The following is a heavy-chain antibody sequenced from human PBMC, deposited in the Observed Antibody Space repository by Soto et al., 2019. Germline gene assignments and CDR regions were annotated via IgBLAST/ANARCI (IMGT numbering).Heavy chain of an antibody. Sequence: EVQVVESGGGLVQPGGSLRLSCAASGFTFSDHYMDWVRQAPGKGLEWVGRTRNKAHSYTTEYAASVKGRFTISRDDSKNSLYLQMSSLKSEDTAVYYCARSWLSGLGGMDVWGQGATVTDS. CDR2: TRNKAHSYTT. J-gene: IGHJ6*02. CDR1: GFTFSDHY. V-gene: IGHV3-72*01. CDR3: ARSWLSGLGGMDV. D-gene: IGHD3-22*01.